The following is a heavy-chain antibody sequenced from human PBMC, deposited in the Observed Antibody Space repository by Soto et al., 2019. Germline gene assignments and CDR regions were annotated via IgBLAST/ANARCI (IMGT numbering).Heavy chain of an antibody. CDR3: ARGHCSSTSCYYPRDTFYYMDV. Sequence: GGSLRLSCAASGFTFSSYGMHWVRQAPGKGLEWVAVIWYDGSNKYYADSVKGRFTISRDNSKNTLYLQMNSLRAEDTAVYYCARGHCSSTSCYYPRDTFYYMDVWGKGTTVTVSS. CDR1: GFTFSSYG. CDR2: IWYDGSNK. J-gene: IGHJ6*03. D-gene: IGHD2-2*01. V-gene: IGHV3-33*01.